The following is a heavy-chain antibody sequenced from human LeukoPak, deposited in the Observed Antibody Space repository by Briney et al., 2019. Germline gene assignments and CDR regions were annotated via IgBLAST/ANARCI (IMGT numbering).Heavy chain of an antibody. D-gene: IGHD5-18*01. CDR2: IIPIFGTA. J-gene: IGHJ4*02. CDR3: ARPLDVDTAMVRLDY. CDR1: GGTFSSYA. V-gene: IGHV1-69*13. Sequence: EASVKVSCKASGGTFSSYAISWVRQAPGQGLEWMGGIIPIFGTANYAQKFQGRVTITADESTSTAYMELSSLRSEDTAVYYCARPLDVDTAMVRLDYWGQGTLVTVSS.